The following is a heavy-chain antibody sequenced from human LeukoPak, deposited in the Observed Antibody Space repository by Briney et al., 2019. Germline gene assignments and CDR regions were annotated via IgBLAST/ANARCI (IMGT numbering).Heavy chain of an antibody. Sequence: PSETLSLTCTVSGGSISSASYYWGWIRQPPGKGLEWIGSIYYRGSTYYNPSLKSRVTISVGTSKNQFSLKLSSVTAADTAVYYCVRDRELMVRGVISAFDIWGQGTMVTVSS. CDR3: VRDRELMVRGVISAFDI. CDR2: IYYRGST. D-gene: IGHD3-10*01. V-gene: IGHV4-39*07. J-gene: IGHJ3*02. CDR1: GGSISSASYY.